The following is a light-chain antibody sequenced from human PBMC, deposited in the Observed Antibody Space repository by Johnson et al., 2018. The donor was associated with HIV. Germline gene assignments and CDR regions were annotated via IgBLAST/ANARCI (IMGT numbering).Light chain of an antibody. CDR2: KNT. V-gene: IGLV1-51*02. J-gene: IGLJ1*01. Sequence: QSVLTQPPSVSAAPGQKVTISCSGSSSNIGNNYVSWYQLLPGTAPKLLLYKNTKRPSGIPDRFSGSTYGTSATLGITGLQTGDEAEYYCGTWDNSLDAYVFGTGTKVTVL. CDR3: GTWDNSLDAYV. CDR1: SSNIGNNY.